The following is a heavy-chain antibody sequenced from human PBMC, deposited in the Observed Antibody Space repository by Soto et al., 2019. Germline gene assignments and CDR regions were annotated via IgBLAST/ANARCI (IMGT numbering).Heavy chain of an antibody. CDR1: GGSFSGYY. Sequence: SQTLSLTCAVYGGSFSGYYWSWIRQPPGKGLEWIGEINHSGSTNYNPSLKSRVTISVDSSKNQFSLKLSSVTAADTAVYYLARGRLTGCYTSSWYGMDVWGQGTTVRVSS. J-gene: IGHJ6*02. D-gene: IGHD3-9*01. V-gene: IGHV4-34*01. CDR3: ARGRLTGCYTSSWYGMDV. CDR2: INHSGST.